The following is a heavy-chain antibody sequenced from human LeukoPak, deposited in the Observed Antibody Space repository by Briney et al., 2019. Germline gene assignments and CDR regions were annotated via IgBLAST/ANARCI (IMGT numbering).Heavy chain of an antibody. J-gene: IGHJ6*02. V-gene: IGHV4-59*01. CDR2: IYYSGST. Sequence: SETLSLTCTVSGGSISSYYWSWIRQPPGKGLEWVGYIYYSGSTNYNASLKSGVTISVDTSKNQFSLKLSSVTAADTAVYYCASRLGYCSGGSCLPYYYYYYGMDVWGQGTTVTVSS. D-gene: IGHD2-15*01. CDR3: ASRLGYCSGGSCLPYYYYYYGMDV. CDR1: GGSISSYY.